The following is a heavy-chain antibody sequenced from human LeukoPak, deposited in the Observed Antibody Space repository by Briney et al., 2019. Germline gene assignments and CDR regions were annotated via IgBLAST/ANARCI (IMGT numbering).Heavy chain of an antibody. CDR3: ATGLLWFGAVDY. Sequence: GASVKVSCKVSGYTLTELSMHWVRQAPGKGLEWMGGFDPEDGETIYAQKFQGRVTMTEDTSTDTAYMELSGLRSEDTAVYYCATGLLWFGAVDYWGQGTLVTVSS. CDR2: FDPEDGET. CDR1: GYTLTELS. D-gene: IGHD3-10*01. V-gene: IGHV1-24*01. J-gene: IGHJ4*02.